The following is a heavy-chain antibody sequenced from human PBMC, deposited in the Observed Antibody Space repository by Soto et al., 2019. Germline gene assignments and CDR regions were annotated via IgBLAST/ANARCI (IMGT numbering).Heavy chain of an antibody. D-gene: IGHD1-26*01. CDR3: TRDLVGSPNPPGFDS. V-gene: IGHV1-18*01. CDR1: GYTFTSSF. CDR2: ISGYNANT. Sequence: ASVKVSCKTSGYTFTSSFVSWVRQAPGQGLEWMGTISGYNANTKYAQKFQGRVTMTTETSTTTAYMELRSLRSDDTAMYYCTRDLVGSPNPPGFDSWGPGTPVTVSS. J-gene: IGHJ4*02.